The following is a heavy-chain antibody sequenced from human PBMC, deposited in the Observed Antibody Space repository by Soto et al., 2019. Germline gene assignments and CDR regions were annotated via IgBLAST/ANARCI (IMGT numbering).Heavy chain of an antibody. D-gene: IGHD5-12*01. CDR3: ARIRVSGYDYYYYYGMDV. V-gene: IGHV3-48*03. J-gene: IGHJ6*02. CDR2: ISSSGSTI. Sequence: EVQLVESGGGLVQPGGSLRLSCAASGFTFSSYEMNWVRQAPGKGLEWVSYISSSGSTIYYADSVKGRFTISRDNAKNSLYLQMNSLRAEDTAVYYCARIRVSGYDYYYYYGMDVWGQGTTVTVSS. CDR1: GFTFSSYE.